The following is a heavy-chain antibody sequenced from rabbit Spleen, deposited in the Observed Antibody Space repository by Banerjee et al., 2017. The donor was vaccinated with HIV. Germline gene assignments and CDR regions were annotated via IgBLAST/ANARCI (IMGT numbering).Heavy chain of an antibody. CDR2: INTATGKG. J-gene: IGHJ4*01. Sequence: QEQLVESGGGLVQPEGSLTLTCKASGVSFSDKDVMCWVRQAPGKGLEWIACINTATGKGVYASWAKGRFTISKTSSTTVTLQMTSLTAADTATYFCVRGASGSGYYSLWGQGTLVTVS. CDR3: VRGASGSGYYSL. V-gene: IGHV1S45*01. CDR1: GVSFSDKDV. D-gene: IGHD1-1*01.